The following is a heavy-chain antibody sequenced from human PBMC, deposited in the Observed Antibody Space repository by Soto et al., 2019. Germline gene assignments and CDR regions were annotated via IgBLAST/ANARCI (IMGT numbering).Heavy chain of an antibody. CDR1: GYTFTSYY. J-gene: IGHJ5*02. V-gene: IGHV1-46*03. D-gene: IGHD1-26*01. CDR2: INPSGGST. Sequence: QVQLVQSGAEVKKPGASVKVSCKASGYTFTSYYMHWVRQAPGQGLEWMGIINPSGGSTSYAQKFQGRVTMTRDTSTSTVYMELSSLRSEDTAVYYCARGSLSAGATNWDWFDPWGQGTLVTVSS. CDR3: ARGSLSAGATNWDWFDP.